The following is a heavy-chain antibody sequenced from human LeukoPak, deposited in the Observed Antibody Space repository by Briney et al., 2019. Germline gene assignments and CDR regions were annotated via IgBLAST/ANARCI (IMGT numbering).Heavy chain of an antibody. D-gene: IGHD5-24*01. Sequence: ASVKVSCKASGYTFTNYYIHWVRQAPGQGLEWMGLINPGGGNTNYAQNFQGRVTMTRDTSASTVYMELSSLRSEDTAIYYCARIRDGYNDAFDIWGQGTMVTVSS. CDR2: INPGGGNT. V-gene: IGHV1-46*01. CDR3: ARIRDGYNDAFDI. J-gene: IGHJ3*02. CDR1: GYTFTNYY.